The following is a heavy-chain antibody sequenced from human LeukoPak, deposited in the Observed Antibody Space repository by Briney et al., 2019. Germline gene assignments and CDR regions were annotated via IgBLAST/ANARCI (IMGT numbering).Heavy chain of an antibody. V-gene: IGHV4-34*01. Sequence: SETLSLTCAVYGGSFSGYYWSWIRQPPGKGLEWIGEINHSGSTNYNPSLKSRVTISVDTSKNQFSLKLSSVTAADTAVYYCARGLGKLSFPFDYWGQGTLVTVSS. J-gene: IGHJ4*02. CDR3: ARGLGKLSFPFDY. D-gene: IGHD3-16*02. CDR1: GGSFSGYY. CDR2: INHSGST.